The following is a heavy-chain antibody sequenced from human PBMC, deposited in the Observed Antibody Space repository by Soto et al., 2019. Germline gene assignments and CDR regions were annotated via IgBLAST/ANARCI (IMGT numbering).Heavy chain of an antibody. CDR3: ARYEYYDYVWGSYRYSGPDAFDI. CDR1: AGSISSISYY. D-gene: IGHD3-16*02. J-gene: IGHJ3*02. V-gene: IGHV4-61*05. CDR2: FYYTGST. Sequence: PSETLSLTCTVSAGSISSISYYWGWIRQPPGKELKRIGYFYYTGSTNYDPSLKSRVTISVDTSKNHFSLKLSSVTAADTAVYYCARYEYYDYVWGSYRYSGPDAFDIWGQGTMVT.